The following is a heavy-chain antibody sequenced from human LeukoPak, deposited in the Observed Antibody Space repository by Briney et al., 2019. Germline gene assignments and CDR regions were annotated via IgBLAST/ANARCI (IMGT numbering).Heavy chain of an antibody. CDR2: INTDTGTP. J-gene: IGHJ5*02. D-gene: IGHD4-11*01. V-gene: IGHV7-4-1*02. CDR3: ARTLFGDQYQLLHNWFDP. CDR1: GYTFTHYA. Sequence: ASVTVSCTASGYTFTHYAMNWVRQAPGQGLEWMGWINTDTGTPTYARGFTGRLVFSLDTSVSTAYLQISSLKADDTAVYYCARTLFGDQYQLLHNWFDPWGQGTLVTVSS.